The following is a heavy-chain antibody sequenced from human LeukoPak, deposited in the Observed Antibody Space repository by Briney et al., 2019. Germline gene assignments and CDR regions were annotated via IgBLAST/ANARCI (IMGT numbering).Heavy chain of an antibody. D-gene: IGHD2-2*01. J-gene: IGHJ4*02. CDR3: ARPPRDLVSAAPFDY. V-gene: IGHV1-2*02. Sequence: ASVKVSCKASGYTFSGYYIHWVRQAPGEGLEWVGWIFPHSGDTYYAQKFHGRVTMTRDTPINTAYMELSRLKSDDTGVYFCARPPRDLVSAAPFDYWGQGTLVTVSS. CDR1: GYTFSGYY. CDR2: IFPHSGDT.